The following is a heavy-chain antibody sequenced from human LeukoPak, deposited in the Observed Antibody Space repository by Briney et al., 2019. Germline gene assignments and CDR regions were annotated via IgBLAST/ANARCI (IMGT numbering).Heavy chain of an antibody. CDR1: GFTFSSYA. D-gene: IGHD3-22*01. V-gene: IGHV3-64*01. J-gene: IGHJ4*02. CDR3: ARVWYYDSSGYYFDY. Sequence: GGSLRLSCAASGFTFSSYARHWVRQAPGKGLEYVSAISSNGGSTYYANSVKGRFTISRDNSKNTLYLQMGSLRAEDMAVYYCARVWYYDSSGYYFDYWGQGTLVTVSS. CDR2: ISSNGGST.